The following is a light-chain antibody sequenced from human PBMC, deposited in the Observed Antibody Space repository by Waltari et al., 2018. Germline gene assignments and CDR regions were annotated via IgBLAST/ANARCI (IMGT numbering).Light chain of an antibody. J-gene: IGLJ3*02. CDR1: SGSLASNH. Sequence: NFMLTRPHSVSESPGKTVTISCTGSSGSLASNHVPWYQQRPGSAPTPVIYEDNQRPSGVPDRFSGSIDSSSNSASLTISGLKTEDEADYYCQSYDSSLWVFGGGTKLTVL. CDR3: QSYDSSLWV. CDR2: EDN. V-gene: IGLV6-57*02.